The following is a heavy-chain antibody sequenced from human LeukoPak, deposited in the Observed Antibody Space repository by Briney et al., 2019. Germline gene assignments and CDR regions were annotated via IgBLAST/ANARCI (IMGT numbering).Heavy chain of an antibody. V-gene: IGHV4-4*07. Sequence: SETLSLTCTVSGGSIMGFYWSWIRQPAGKGLEWIGRIYSAGSTKYNPSLKSRVTLSVDPSKNQFSLKMSSVTAADTAMYYCVKDAGYCGYEWGQGLLVAVSS. CDR2: IYSAGST. CDR3: VKDAGYCGYE. D-gene: IGHD5-12*01. CDR1: GGSIMGFY. J-gene: IGHJ4*02.